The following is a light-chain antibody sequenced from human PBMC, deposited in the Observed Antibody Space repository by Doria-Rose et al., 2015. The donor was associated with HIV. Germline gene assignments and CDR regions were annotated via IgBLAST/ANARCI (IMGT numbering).Light chain of an antibody. J-gene: IGLJ2*01. CDR3: SSYTGSSTDVI. CDR2: DVS. V-gene: IGLV2-14*01. CDR1: SRDFGAYNY. Sequence: QSVLTQPASVSGFPGQSITISCTGTSRDFGAYNYVSWYQQCPGKAPKLMVYDVSKRPSGVSHRFSGSKSDNTASLTISGLQAEDEADYYCSSYTGSSTDVILGGGTKLTVL.